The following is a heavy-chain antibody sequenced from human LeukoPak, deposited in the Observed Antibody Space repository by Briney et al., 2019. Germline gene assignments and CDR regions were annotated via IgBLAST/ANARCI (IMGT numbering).Heavy chain of an antibody. CDR3: ARVLDGGWYGRWDFDH. D-gene: IGHD6-19*01. J-gene: IGHJ4*02. CDR1: GGSISSGGYY. Sequence: TLSLTCTVSGGSISSGGYYWSWIRQHPGKGLEWIGYIYYSGSTYYNPSLKSRVTISVDTSKNQFSLKLSSVTAADTAVYYCARVLDGGWYGRWDFDHWGQGTLVTVSS. V-gene: IGHV4-31*03. CDR2: IYYSGST.